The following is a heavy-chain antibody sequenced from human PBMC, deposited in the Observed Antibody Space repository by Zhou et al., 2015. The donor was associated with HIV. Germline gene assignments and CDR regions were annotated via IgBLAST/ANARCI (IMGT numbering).Heavy chain of an antibody. V-gene: IGHV1-18*01. CDR3: AREGWGSWYFDL. CDR1: GYMFTTYA. D-gene: IGHD7-27*01. J-gene: IGHJ2*01. Sequence: QVQLVQSGAEVKKPGASVKVSCKASGYMFTTYAITWVRQAPGQGLEWMGWISAYNGDTKYAQKLQYRVTMTTDTSTSTAYMELRSLRSDDTAVYYCAREGWGSWYFDLWGRGTLVSVSS. CDR2: ISAYNGDT.